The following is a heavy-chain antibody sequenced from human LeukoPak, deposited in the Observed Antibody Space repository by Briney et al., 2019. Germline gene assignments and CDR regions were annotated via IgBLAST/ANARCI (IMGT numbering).Heavy chain of an antibody. V-gene: IGHV3-53*01. D-gene: IGHD5-24*01. CDR2: IYSDGRT. CDR1: GFTVSNKY. CDR3: AKGGDGYLNYYYYMDV. Sequence: GGSLRLSCAASGFTVSNKYMTWVRQAPGKGLEWVSLIYSDGRTYYADSVKGRCTISRDNSKNTLYLQMNSLRVEDTAVYYCAKGGDGYLNYYYYMDVWGKGTTVTISS. J-gene: IGHJ6*03.